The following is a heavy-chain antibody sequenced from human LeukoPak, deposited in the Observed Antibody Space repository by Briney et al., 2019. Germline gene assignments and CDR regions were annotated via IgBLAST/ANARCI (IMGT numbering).Heavy chain of an antibody. Sequence: ASVKVSCKASGGTFSSYAISWARQAPGQGLEWMGGIIPIFGTANYAQKFQGRVTITADESTSTAYMELSSLRSEDTAVYYCARVALAYCGGDCYHFDYWGQGTLVTVSS. CDR1: GGTFSSYA. V-gene: IGHV1-69*13. CDR3: ARVALAYCGGDCYHFDY. J-gene: IGHJ4*02. D-gene: IGHD2-21*02. CDR2: IIPIFGTA.